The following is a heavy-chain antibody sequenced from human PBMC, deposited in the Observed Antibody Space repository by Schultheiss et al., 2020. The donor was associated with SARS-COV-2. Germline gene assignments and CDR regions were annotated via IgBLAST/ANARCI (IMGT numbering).Heavy chain of an antibody. CDR3: TGGFGELSYYYYGMDV. V-gene: IGHV3-73*01. CDR2: IRSKANSYAT. Sequence: GSLKISCAASGFTFSGSAMHWVRQASGKGLEWVGRIRSKANSYATAYAASVKGRFTISRDDSKNTAYLQMNSLKTEDTAVYYCTGGFGELSYYYYGMDVWGQGTTVTVSS. D-gene: IGHD3-10*01. CDR1: GFTFSGSA. J-gene: IGHJ6*02.